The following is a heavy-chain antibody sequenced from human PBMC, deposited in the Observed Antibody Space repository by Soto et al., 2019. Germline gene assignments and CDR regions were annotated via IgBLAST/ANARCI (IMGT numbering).Heavy chain of an antibody. CDR3: AKDLVAVAGTASGRFDY. D-gene: IGHD6-19*01. V-gene: IGHV3-23*01. CDR1: GFTFSSYA. CDR2: ISGSGGST. Sequence: GGLRLSCAASGFTFSSYAMSWVRQAPGKGLEWVSAISGSGGSTYYADSVKGRFTISRDNSKNTLYLQMNSLRAEDTAVYYCAKDLVAVAGTASGRFDYWGQGTLVTVSS. J-gene: IGHJ4*02.